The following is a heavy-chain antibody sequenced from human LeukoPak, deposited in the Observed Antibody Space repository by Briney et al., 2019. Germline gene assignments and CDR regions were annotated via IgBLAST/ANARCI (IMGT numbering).Heavy chain of an antibody. CDR1: GFTFSSYA. CDR2: MSGSGGST. V-gene: IGHV3-23*01. Sequence: GGSLRLSCAASGFTFSSYAMSWVRQAPGKGLEWVPAMSGSGGSTYYADSVKGRFTISRDNSKNTLYLQMNSLRAEDTAVYYCAKDLVPYDFWSGFDYWGQGTLVTVSS. J-gene: IGHJ4*02. D-gene: IGHD3-3*01. CDR3: AKDLVPYDFWSGFDY.